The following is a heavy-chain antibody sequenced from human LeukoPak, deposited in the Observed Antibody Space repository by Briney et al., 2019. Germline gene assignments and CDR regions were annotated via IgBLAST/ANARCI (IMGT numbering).Heavy chain of an antibody. Sequence: SETLSLTCSVSGGSISNNYWSWIRHPPGKGLERIGDIYYTGGTNYNPSLKSRVTISVDASKNQFSLKLRSVTAADTAVCYCARDFADCSGGSCSSRFDPWGQGTLVTVSS. D-gene: IGHD2-15*01. V-gene: IGHV4-59*01. CDR2: IYYTGGT. CDR1: GGSISNNY. CDR3: ARDFADCSGGSCSSRFDP. J-gene: IGHJ5*02.